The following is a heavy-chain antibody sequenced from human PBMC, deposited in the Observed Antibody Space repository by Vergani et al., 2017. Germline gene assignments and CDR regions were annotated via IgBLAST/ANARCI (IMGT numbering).Heavy chain of an antibody. V-gene: IGHV1-46*01. D-gene: IGHD3-10*01. Sequence: QVQLVQSGAEVKKPGASVKVSCKASGYTFTSYYMHWVRQAPGQGLEWMGIINPSGGSTSYAQKFQGRVTMTRDTSTSTVYMELSSLRSEDTAVYYCARDYGSGPPQSRRLLYDIGWFDPWGQGTLVTVSS. CDR2: INPSGGST. CDR1: GYTFTSYY. CDR3: ARDYGSGPPQSRRLLYDIGWFDP. J-gene: IGHJ5*02.